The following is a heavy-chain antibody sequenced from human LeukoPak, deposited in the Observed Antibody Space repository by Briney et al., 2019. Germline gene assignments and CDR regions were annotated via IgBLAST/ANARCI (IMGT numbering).Heavy chain of an antibody. CDR2: IYTSGST. V-gene: IGHV4-61*02. D-gene: IGHD6-13*01. J-gene: IGHJ6*02. CDR1: GGSISSGSYY. Sequence: SQTLSLTCTVSGGSISSGSYYWSWIRQPAGKGLEWIGRIYTSGSTNYNPSPKSRGTISVDTSKNQFSLKLGSVTAADRAVYYCAREAAAAGSYYYYGMDVWGQGTTVSVSS. CDR3: AREAAAAGSYYYYGMDV.